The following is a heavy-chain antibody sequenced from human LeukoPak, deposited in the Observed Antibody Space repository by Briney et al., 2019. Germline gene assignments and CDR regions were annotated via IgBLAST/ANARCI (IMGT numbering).Heavy chain of an antibody. CDR2: MSGSGGIT. Sequence: PGGSLRLSCAASGFTFSTYAMSWVRQAPAGKGLEWVSAMSGSGGITYYADSVRGRFTISRDNSKNTLYLQINNLRTGDTAVYYCSRKLISVGGRDFVLWGRGTLVSVFS. CDR3: SRKLISVGGRDFVL. J-gene: IGHJ2*01. CDR1: GFTFSTYA. V-gene: IGHV3-23*01. D-gene: IGHD1-26*01.